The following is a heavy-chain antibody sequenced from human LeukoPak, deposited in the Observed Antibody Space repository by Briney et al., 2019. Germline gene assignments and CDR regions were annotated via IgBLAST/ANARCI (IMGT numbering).Heavy chain of an antibody. CDR2: IYYSGST. CDR1: GGSISSYY. J-gene: IGHJ4*02. V-gene: IGHV4-59*01. D-gene: IGHD3-10*01. Sequence: SETLSLTCTVSGGSISSYYWSWIRQPPGKGLEWIGYIYYSGSTNYSPSLKSRVTISVDTSKNQFSLKLSSVTAADTAVYYCAREWTMVRGVIDYWGQGTLVTVSS. CDR3: AREWTMVRGVIDY.